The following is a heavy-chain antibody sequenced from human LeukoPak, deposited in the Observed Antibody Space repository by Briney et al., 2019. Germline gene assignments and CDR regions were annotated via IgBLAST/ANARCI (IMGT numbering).Heavy chain of an antibody. CDR3: ARGTSTAEDY. CDR2: INSDGSSI. Sequence: GGSLRLSCAASGFTFSSYAMSWVRQAPGKGLVWVSRINSDGSSIGYADSVKGRFTISRDNAKDTLYLQMNTLRAEDTAVYYCARGTSTAEDYWGQGTLVTVSS. D-gene: IGHD1-14*01. J-gene: IGHJ4*02. CDR1: GFTFSSYA. V-gene: IGHV3-74*01.